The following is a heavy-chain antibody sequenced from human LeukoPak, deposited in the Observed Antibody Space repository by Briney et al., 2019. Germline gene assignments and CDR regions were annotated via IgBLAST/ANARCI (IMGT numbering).Heavy chain of an antibody. CDR1: TYSISSAYY. CDR2: IYHSGST. CDR3: ARDRPSSWYYFDY. D-gene: IGHD6-13*01. Sequence: SETLSLTCSVSTYSISSAYYWGWIRQPPGKGLQWIGSIYHSGSTSYNPSLKSRVTISVDTSKNQFSLKLSSVTAADTAFYYCARDRPSSWYYFDYWGQGTLVTVSS. V-gene: IGHV4-38-2*02. J-gene: IGHJ4*02.